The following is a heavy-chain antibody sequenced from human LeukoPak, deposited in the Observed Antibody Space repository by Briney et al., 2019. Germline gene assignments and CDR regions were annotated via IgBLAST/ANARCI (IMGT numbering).Heavy chain of an antibody. CDR1: GGSISSYY. Sequence: SETLSLTCTVSGGSISSYYWSWIRQPAGKGLEWIGRIYTSGSTNYNPSLKSRVTMSVDTSKNQFSLKLSSVTAADTAVYYCARVYYDILTGYYRHFDYWGQGTLVTVSS. D-gene: IGHD3-9*01. V-gene: IGHV4-4*07. CDR3: ARVYYDILTGYYRHFDY. CDR2: IYTSGST. J-gene: IGHJ4*02.